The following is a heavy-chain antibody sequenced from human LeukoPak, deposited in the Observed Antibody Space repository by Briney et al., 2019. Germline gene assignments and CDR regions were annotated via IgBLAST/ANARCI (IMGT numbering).Heavy chain of an antibody. CDR3: ASGIDGNGFDS. V-gene: IGHV4-34*04. CDR2: IIHRGPT. CDR1: GGSVGGDC. J-gene: IGHJ3*02. Sequence: SHCLSPTRAVDGGSVGGDCWSSVRQPPGGGLGLSGEIIHRGPTNNHPSLRGRATISVETSKNQFSRKLSSVTPADPVMISCASGIDGNGFDSWGQGTMLTVSP. D-gene: IGHD2-15*01.